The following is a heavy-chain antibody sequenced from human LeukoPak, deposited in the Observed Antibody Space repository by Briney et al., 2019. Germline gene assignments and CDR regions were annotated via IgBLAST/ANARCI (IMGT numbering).Heavy chain of an antibody. V-gene: IGHV4-34*01. Sequence: SETLSLTCAVYGGSFSGYYWSWIRQPPGKGPEWIGEINHSGSTNYNPSLKSRVTISVDTSKNQFSLKLSSVTAADTAVYYCARVLAAADHWGQGTLVTVSS. CDR1: GGSFSGYY. CDR2: INHSGST. D-gene: IGHD6-13*01. J-gene: IGHJ4*02. CDR3: ARVLAAADH.